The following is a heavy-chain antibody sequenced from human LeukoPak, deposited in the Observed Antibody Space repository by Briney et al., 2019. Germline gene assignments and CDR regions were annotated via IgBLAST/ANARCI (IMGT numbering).Heavy chain of an antibody. V-gene: IGHV1-2*02. CDR2: INPNSGGT. J-gene: IGHJ4*02. CDR3: AGVDTAMVIDY. Sequence: ASVKVSCKASGYTFTGYYIHWVRQAPGQGLEWVGWINPNSGGTNYAQKFQGRVTMARDTSISTAYMELSRLRSDDTAVYYCAGVDTAMVIDYWGQGTLVTVSS. CDR1: GYTFTGYY. D-gene: IGHD5-18*01.